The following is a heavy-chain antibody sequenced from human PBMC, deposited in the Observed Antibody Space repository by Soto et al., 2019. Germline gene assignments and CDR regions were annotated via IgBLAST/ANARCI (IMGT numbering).Heavy chain of an antibody. J-gene: IGHJ5*02. CDR2: IIPIIGII. V-gene: IGHV1-69*08. CDR1: GGTFSTYT. CDR3: AGDPDSHYNDSHASSYP. D-gene: IGHD4-4*01. Sequence: QVQLVQSGAEVKKPGSSVKVSCTASGGTFSTYTITWVRQAPGQGLEWMGRIIPIIGIINYARKFQGKVPITADNFTGTAYMEPTGLRSDDTAVYYCAGDPDSHYNDSHASSYPWGQGTLVTVSS.